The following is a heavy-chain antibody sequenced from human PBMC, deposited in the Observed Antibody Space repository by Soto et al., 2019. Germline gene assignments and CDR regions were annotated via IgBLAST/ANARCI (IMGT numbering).Heavy chain of an antibody. J-gene: IGHJ5*02. Sequence: GGSLRLSCAASGFTFSSYAMSWVRQAPGKGLEWVSAISGSGGSTYYADSVKGRFTISRDNSKNTLYLQMNSLRAEDTAVYYCAKRSYCSSTSCYRLGNWFDPWGQGTLVTVSS. CDR1: GFTFSSYA. V-gene: IGHV3-23*01. D-gene: IGHD2-2*01. CDR2: ISGSGGST. CDR3: AKRSYCSSTSCYRLGNWFDP.